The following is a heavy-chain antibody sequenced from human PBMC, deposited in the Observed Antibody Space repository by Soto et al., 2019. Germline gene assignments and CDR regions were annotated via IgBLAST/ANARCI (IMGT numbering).Heavy chain of an antibody. Sequence: ASVKVSCKASGYTFTGYYMHWVRQAPGQGLEWMGWINPNSGGTNYAQKFQGWVTMTRDTSISTAYMELSRLRSDDTAVYYCARAPSTYDILTTDYFDYWGQGTLVTVSS. D-gene: IGHD3-9*01. V-gene: IGHV1-2*04. CDR2: INPNSGGT. CDR1: GYTFTGYY. J-gene: IGHJ4*02. CDR3: ARAPSTYDILTTDYFDY.